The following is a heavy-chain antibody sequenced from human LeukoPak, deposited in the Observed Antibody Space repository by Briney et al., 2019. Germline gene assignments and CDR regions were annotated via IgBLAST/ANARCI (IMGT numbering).Heavy chain of an antibody. Sequence: GGSLRLSCTASGFTFGDYAMSWIRQAPGKGLEWVGFIRSNVYGAITEYAASVKGRFTISRDDSKSIAYLQMSSLKTEDTAVYHCTRGNYYFDYWGQGTLVTVSS. J-gene: IGHJ4*02. CDR3: TRGNYYFDY. CDR2: IRSNVYGAIT. CDR1: GFTFGDYA. V-gene: IGHV3-49*03.